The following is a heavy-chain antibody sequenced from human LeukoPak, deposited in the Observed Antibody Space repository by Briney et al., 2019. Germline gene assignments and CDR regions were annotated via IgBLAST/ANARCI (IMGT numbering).Heavy chain of an antibody. CDR3: AGVASSGPFYYYMDV. CDR1: GFTVSNNY. D-gene: IGHD3-3*01. CDR2: IYSGGSP. J-gene: IGHJ6*03. V-gene: IGHV3-66*02. Sequence: PGGSLRLSCAASGFTVSNNYMIWFRQAPGKGLECISVIYSGGSPFYADSVKGRFTISRDNSENTLSLQMNSLRAEDTAVYYCAGVASSGPFYYYMDVWGKGSTVTVSS.